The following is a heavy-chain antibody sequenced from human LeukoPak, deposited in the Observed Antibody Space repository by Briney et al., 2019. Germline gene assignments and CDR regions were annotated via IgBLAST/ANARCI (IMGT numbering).Heavy chain of an antibody. D-gene: IGHD6-13*01. Sequence: SETLSLTCAVYGGSFSGYYWSWIRQPPGKGLEWIGEINHSGSTNYNPSLESRVNISVDKSKNHFSLQLNSVTAADTAVYYCARMAAAGSEDNNAAFDIWGQGTMVTVSS. CDR1: GGSFSGYY. CDR3: ARMAAAGSEDNNAAFDI. V-gene: IGHV4-34*01. J-gene: IGHJ3*02. CDR2: INHSGST.